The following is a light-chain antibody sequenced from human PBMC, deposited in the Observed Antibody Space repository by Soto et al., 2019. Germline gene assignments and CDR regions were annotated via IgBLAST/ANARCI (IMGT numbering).Light chain of an antibody. Sequence: LTQPASVSGSPGQSITISCTGTSSDVGGYNFVSWYQQHPGKAPKLIIYDVSNRPSGVSYRFSGSKSGNTASLTISGLQAEDEADYYCCSYTGRSTHAFGPGTKVTVL. CDR2: DVS. CDR3: CSYTGRSTHA. J-gene: IGLJ1*01. CDR1: SSDVGGYNF. V-gene: IGLV2-14*01.